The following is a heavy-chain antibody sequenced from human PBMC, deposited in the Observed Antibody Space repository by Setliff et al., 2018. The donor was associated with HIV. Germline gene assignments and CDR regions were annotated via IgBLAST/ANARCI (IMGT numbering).Heavy chain of an antibody. CDR2: INAGNGDT. V-gene: IGHV1-3*01. J-gene: IGHJ6*03. CDR3: ARDGGPGSGWGDYSYYFSMDV. D-gene: IGHD6-19*01. Sequence: ASVKVSCKTSGFTFSNYAIRWVRQAPGQGLEWMGWINAGNGDTRYSQTFQDRVTITRDTSASTVYMELGSLRSEDTAIYYCARDGGPGSGWGDYSYYFSMDVWGKGTTVTVSS. CDR1: GFTFSNYA.